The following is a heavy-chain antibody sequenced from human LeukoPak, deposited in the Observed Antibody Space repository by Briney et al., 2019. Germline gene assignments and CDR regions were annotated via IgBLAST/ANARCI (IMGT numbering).Heavy chain of an antibody. CDR2: ISYDGSNK. D-gene: IGHD4-23*01. CDR3: ASETTYGGKFSPAVDY. J-gene: IGHJ4*02. CDR1: GFSVSTNY. V-gene: IGHV3-30-3*01. Sequence: PGGSLRLSCAASGFSVSTNYMSWVRQAPGKGLEWVAVISYDGSNKYYADSVKGRFTISRDNSKNTLYLQMNSLRAEDTAVYYCASETTYGGKFSPAVDYWGQGTLVTVSS.